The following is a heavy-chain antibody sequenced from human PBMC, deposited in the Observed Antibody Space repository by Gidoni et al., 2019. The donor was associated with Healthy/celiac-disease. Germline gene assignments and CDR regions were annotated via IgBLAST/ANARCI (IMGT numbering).Heavy chain of an antibody. J-gene: IGHJ4*02. CDR1: GGSISSSSYY. D-gene: IGHD3-3*01. Sequence: QLQLQESGPGLVKPSEPLSLTCTVSGGSISSSSYYWGWIRQPPGKGLEWIGSIYYSGSTYYNPSLKSRVTISVDTSKNQFSLKLSSVTAADTAVYYCARDGSGITIFGVVTRGYFDYWGQGTLVTVSS. V-gene: IGHV4-39*07. CDR2: IYYSGST. CDR3: ARDGSGITIFGVVTRGYFDY.